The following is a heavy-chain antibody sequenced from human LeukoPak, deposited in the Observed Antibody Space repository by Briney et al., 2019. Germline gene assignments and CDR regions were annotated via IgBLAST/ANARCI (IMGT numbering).Heavy chain of an antibody. Sequence: SETLSLTCAVSGGSISSTNYYWGWIRQPPGKGLEWIGSIYSSGSTYYNPSLKSPVTIFVDASKSQFSLKLSSVTAADTAVYYCARQSGATTLDYWGQGTLVTVSS. CDR2: IYSSGST. J-gene: IGHJ4*02. V-gene: IGHV4-39*01. CDR1: GGSISSTNYY. CDR3: ARQSGATTLDY. D-gene: IGHD1-26*01.